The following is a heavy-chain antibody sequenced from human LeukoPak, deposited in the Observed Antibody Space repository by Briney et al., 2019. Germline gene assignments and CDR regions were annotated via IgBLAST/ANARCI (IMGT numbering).Heavy chain of an antibody. CDR3: AREWNYVIDS. J-gene: IGHJ5*01. Sequence: PSETLSLTCTVSGGSISSYYWSWIRQPPGKGLEWIGYIYYSGSTTYNPSLKSRVTISVDTSKNQFSVKLSSVTAADTAAYYCAREWNYVIDSWGQGTLVTVSS. D-gene: IGHD1-7*01. CDR1: GGSISSYY. CDR2: IYYSGST. V-gene: IGHV4-59*01.